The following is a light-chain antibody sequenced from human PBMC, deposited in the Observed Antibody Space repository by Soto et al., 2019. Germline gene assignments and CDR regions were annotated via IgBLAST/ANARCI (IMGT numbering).Light chain of an antibody. CDR2: DAS. V-gene: IGKV1-5*01. CDR3: QQYNSYSWT. CDR1: QSISGF. J-gene: IGKJ1*01. Sequence: DIQMTQSPSSLSASVGDRVTITCRSSQSISGFLNWYQQKAGKAPELLIYDASSLESGVPSRFSGSGSGTEFTLTISSLQPDDFATYYCQQYNSYSWTFGQGTKVDIK.